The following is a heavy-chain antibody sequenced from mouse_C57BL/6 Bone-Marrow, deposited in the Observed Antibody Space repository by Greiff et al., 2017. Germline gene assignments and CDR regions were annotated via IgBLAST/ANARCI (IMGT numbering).Heavy chain of an antibody. Sequence: VQLQQSGPGLAKPSQTLSLTCSVTGYSITSDYWNWIRTFPGTKLEYMGYISYSGITYYNPSLKSRISITRNTTKNPYYLQLNSVTTEDTATYYCARLLRYEGYFDYWGQGTTLTVSS. CDR3: ARLLRYEGYFDY. CDR1: GYSITSDY. D-gene: IGHD1-1*01. J-gene: IGHJ2*01. CDR2: ISYSGIT. V-gene: IGHV3-8*01.